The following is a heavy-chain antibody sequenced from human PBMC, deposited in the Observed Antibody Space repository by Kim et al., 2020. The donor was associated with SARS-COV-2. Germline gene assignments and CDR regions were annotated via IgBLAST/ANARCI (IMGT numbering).Heavy chain of an antibody. CDR3: ARDRRYSLDY. Sequence: GGSLRLSCVVSGFSVTAKGMSLVRQAPGKGLERVAKTKEDGTEKYYGYSVEGRFTISRDNAKNSLYLQMNSLSAEDTAVYYCARDRRYSLDYWGQGTLVTVSS. J-gene: IGHJ4*02. CDR1: GFSVTAKG. CDR2: TKEDGTEK. D-gene: IGHD2-15*01. V-gene: IGHV3-7*01.